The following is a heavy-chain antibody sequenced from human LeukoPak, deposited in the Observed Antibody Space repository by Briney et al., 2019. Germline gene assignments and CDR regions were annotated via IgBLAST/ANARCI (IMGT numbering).Heavy chain of an antibody. CDR1: GGSLSNYY. J-gene: IGHJ5*02. Sequence: SETLPITCAVYGGSLSNYYWSWIRQPPGKGLEWIGEINHSGSTNYNPSLKSRVTISVDMSKNQFSLELSFVTAADTAVYYCARGPASGSNFAWFDPWGQGTLVTVSS. CDR2: INHSGST. V-gene: IGHV4-34*01. CDR3: ARGPASGSNFAWFDP. D-gene: IGHD3-10*01.